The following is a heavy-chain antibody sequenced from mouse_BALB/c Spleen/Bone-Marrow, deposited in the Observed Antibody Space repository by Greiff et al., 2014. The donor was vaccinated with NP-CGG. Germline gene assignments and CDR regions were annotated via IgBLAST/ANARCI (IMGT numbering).Heavy chain of an antibody. CDR1: GFTFSNYG. J-gene: IGHJ4*01. Sequence: EVQLQQSGGDLVKPGGSLKLSCAASGFTFSNYGMSWVRQTPDKRLEWVATISSGGSYTYYPDSVKGRFTISRDNAKNTLYLQMSSLKSEDTAMYYCARRDGGPMDYWGQGTSVTVFS. D-gene: IGHD2-3*01. V-gene: IGHV5-6*01. CDR2: ISSGGSYT. CDR3: ARRDGGPMDY.